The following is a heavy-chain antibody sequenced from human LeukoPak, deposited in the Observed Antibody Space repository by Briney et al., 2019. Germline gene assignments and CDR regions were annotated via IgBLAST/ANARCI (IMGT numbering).Heavy chain of an antibody. D-gene: IGHD3-10*01. Sequence: GSSVKVSCKASGGTFSSYAISWVRQAPGQGLEWMGGIIPIFGTANYAQKFQGRVTITADESTSTAYMELSSLRSEDTAVYYCARVRTMVRQFPDAFDIWGQGTMVTVSS. CDR3: ARVRTMVRQFPDAFDI. CDR2: IIPIFGTA. J-gene: IGHJ3*02. CDR1: GGTFSSYA. V-gene: IGHV1-69*01.